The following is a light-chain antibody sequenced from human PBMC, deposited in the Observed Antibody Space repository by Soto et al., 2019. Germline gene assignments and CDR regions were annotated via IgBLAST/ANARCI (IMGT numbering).Light chain of an antibody. CDR3: QQPWNTPWT. V-gene: IGKV1-39*01. Sequence: DIQMTQSPSSLSASVGDRVTITCRASQGIIKYLNWYQQKQGQAPKLLIYTSSNLQSGVSSRSSGSGSGAYFIITISSLQPEDFATYCCQQPWNTPWTFGQGTAV. CDR2: TSS. J-gene: IGKJ1*01. CDR1: QGIIKY.